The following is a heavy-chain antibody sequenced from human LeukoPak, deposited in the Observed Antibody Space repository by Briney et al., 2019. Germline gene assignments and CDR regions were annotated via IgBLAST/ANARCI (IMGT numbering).Heavy chain of an antibody. V-gene: IGHV4-34*01. D-gene: IGHD3-22*01. CDR2: INHSGST. Sequence: PSETLSLTCAVYAGSFSGYYWSWIRQPPGKGLEWIGEINHSGSTNYNPSLKSRVTISVDTSKNQFSLKLSSVTAADTAVYYCARELYSSGYHDAFDIWGQGTMVIVSS. J-gene: IGHJ3*02. CDR1: AGSFSGYY. CDR3: ARELYSSGYHDAFDI.